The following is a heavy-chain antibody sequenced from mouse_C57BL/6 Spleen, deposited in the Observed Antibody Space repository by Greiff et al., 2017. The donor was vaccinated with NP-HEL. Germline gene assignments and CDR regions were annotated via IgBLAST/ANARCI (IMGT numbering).Heavy chain of an antibody. V-gene: IGHV5-9-1*02. D-gene: IGHD2-1*01. CDR3: TSIYYGLYYAMDY. Sequence: DVMLVESGEGLVKPGGSLKLSCAASGFTFSSYAMSWVRQTPEKRLEWVAYISSGGDYIYYADTVKGRFTISRDNARNTLYLQMSSLKSEDTAMYYCTSIYYGLYYAMDYWGQGTSVTVSS. J-gene: IGHJ4*01. CDR1: GFTFSSYA. CDR2: ISSGGDYI.